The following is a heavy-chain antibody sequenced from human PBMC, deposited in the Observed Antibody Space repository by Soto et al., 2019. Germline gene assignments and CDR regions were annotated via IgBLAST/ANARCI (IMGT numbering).Heavy chain of an antibody. CDR3: AHRGGITIFGVVYSPRFDY. D-gene: IGHD3-3*01. Sequence: SGPTLVNPTQPLTLTCTFSGFSLSTSGVGVGWIRQPPGKALEWLALIYWNDDKRYSPSLKSRLTITKDTSKSQVVLTMTNMDLVDTATYYCAHRGGITIFGVVYSPRFDYWGQGTLVTVSS. CDR2: IYWNDDK. CDR1: GFSLSTSGVG. V-gene: IGHV2-5*01. J-gene: IGHJ4*02.